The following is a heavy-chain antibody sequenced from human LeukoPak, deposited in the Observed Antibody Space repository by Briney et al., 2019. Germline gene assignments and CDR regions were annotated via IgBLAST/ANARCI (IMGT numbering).Heavy chain of an antibody. CDR3: ARAYSSSSHGYYYYYYYMDV. V-gene: IGHV4-38-2*02. D-gene: IGHD6-6*01. J-gene: IGHJ6*03. CDR1: GYSISSGYY. Sequence: SETLSLTCTVSGYSISSGYYWVWIRQPPGKGLEWIGSIYRSGSTNYNPSLKSRVTISVDTSKNQFSLKLSSVTAADTAVYYCARAYSSSSHGYYYYYYYMDVWGKGTTVTVSS. CDR2: IYRSGST.